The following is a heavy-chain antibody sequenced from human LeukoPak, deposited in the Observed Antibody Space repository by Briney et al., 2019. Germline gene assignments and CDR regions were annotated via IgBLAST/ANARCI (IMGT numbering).Heavy chain of an antibody. CDR3: ARDLWFGELLSPFDY. V-gene: IGHV1-18*01. J-gene: IGHJ4*02. CDR2: ISAYNGNT. CDR1: GYTFTSYG. D-gene: IGHD3-10*01. Sequence: GASVKVSCKASGYTFTSYGISWVRQAPGQGLEWMGWISAYNGNTNYAQKLQGRVTMTTDTSTSTAYMELRSLRSDDTAVYYCARDLWFGELLSPFDYWGQGTLVTVSS.